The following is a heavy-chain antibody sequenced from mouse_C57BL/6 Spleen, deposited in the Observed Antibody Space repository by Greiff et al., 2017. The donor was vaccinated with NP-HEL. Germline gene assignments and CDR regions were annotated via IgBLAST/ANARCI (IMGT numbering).Heavy chain of an antibody. CDR2: INYDGSST. J-gene: IGHJ1*03. V-gene: IGHV5-16*01. CDR3: ARDGRYYTYWYFDV. Sequence: EVKLVESEGGLVQPGSSMKLSCTASGFTFSDYYMAWVRQVPEKGLEWVANINYDGSSTYSLDSLKSRFIISRDNAKNILYLQMSILKSEDTATYYCARDGRYYTYWYFDVWGTGTTVTVSS. D-gene: IGHD2-12*01. CDR1: GFTFSDYY.